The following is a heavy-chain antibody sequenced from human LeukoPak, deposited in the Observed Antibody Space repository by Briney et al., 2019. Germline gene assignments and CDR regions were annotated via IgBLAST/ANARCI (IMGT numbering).Heavy chain of an antibody. CDR3: ARQGETYYDFWSGYYTPPSFDY. Sequence: GESLKISCKGSGYSFTSYWVGWVRQMPGKGLEWMGIIYPGDSDTRYSPSFQGQVTISADKSISTAYLQWSSLKASDTAMYYCARQGETYYDFWSGYYTPPSFDYWGQGTLVTVSS. D-gene: IGHD3-3*01. CDR2: IYPGDSDT. CDR1: GYSFTSYW. J-gene: IGHJ4*02. V-gene: IGHV5-51*01.